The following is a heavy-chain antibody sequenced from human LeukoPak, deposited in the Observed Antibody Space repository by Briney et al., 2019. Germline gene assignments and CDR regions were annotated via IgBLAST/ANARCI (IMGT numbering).Heavy chain of an antibody. CDR2: IIPIFGTA. D-gene: IGHD2-2*01. Sequence: GASVKVSCKASGGTLNTYAVSWVRQAPGQGLEWMGGIIPIFGTANYAQKFQGRVTITADKSTSTAYMELSSLRSEDTAVYYCAKIYCSSNSCYDGRGWFDPWGQGTLVTVSS. J-gene: IGHJ5*02. CDR3: AKIYCSSNSCYDGRGWFDP. V-gene: IGHV1-69*06. CDR1: GGTLNTYA.